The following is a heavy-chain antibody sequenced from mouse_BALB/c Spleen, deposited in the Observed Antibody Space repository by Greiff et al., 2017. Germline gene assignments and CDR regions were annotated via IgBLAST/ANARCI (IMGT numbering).Heavy chain of an antibody. Sequence: VKLQESGAELVRPGTSVKVSCKASGYAFTNYLIEWVKQRPGQGLEWIGVINPGSGGTNYNEKFKGKATLTADKSSSTAYMQLSSLTSDDSAVYFCARGGTARALSWFAYWGQGTLVTVSA. CDR1: GYAFTNYL. CDR2: INPGSGGT. J-gene: IGHJ3*01. V-gene: IGHV1-54*01. D-gene: IGHD3-2*01. CDR3: ARGGTARALSWFAY.